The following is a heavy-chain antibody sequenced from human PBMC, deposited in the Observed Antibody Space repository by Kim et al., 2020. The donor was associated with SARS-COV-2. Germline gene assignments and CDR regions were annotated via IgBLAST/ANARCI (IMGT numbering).Heavy chain of an antibody. CDR3: ARGEATGGFDY. V-gene: IGHV4-59*09. CDR2: T. J-gene: IGHJ4*02. D-gene: IGHD2-8*02. Sequence: TNYTPSHKSRVTISVDTSKNQFSLKLSSVTAADTAVYYCARGEATGGFDYWGQGTLVTVSS.